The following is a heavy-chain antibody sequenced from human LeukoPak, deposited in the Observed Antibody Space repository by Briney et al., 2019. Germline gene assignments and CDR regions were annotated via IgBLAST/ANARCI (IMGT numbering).Heavy chain of an antibody. Sequence: PSQTLSLTCTVSGGSISSGDYYWSWIRQPPGKGLEWIGYIYYGGSTYYNPSLKSRVTISVDTSKNQFSLKLSSVTAADTAVYYCARDEKTYYDFWSGNIPGAFDIWGQGTMVTVSS. CDR2: IYYGGST. V-gene: IGHV4-30-4*08. D-gene: IGHD3-3*01. CDR1: GGSISSGDYY. J-gene: IGHJ3*02. CDR3: ARDEKTYYDFWSGNIPGAFDI.